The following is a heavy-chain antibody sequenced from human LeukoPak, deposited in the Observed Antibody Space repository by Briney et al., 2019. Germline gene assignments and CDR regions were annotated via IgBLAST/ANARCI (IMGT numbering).Heavy chain of an antibody. CDR2: ISSSSSYI. CDR3: ARDHCSSTSCYTGPNWFDP. V-gene: IGHV3-21*01. Sequence: GGSLRLSCAASGFTFSSYSMNWVRQAPGKGLEWVSSISSSSSYIYYADSVKGRFTISRDNAKNSLYLQMNSLRAGDTAVYYCARDHCSSTSCYTGPNWFDPWGQGTLVTVSS. CDR1: GFTFSSYS. J-gene: IGHJ5*02. D-gene: IGHD2-2*02.